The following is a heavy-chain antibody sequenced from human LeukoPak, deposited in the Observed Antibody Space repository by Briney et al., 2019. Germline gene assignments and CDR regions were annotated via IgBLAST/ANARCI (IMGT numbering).Heavy chain of an antibody. CDR2: LKTSGPDT. D-gene: IGHD3-22*01. CDR1: GFTLSSFG. J-gene: IGHJ4*02. V-gene: IGHV3-23*01. CDR3: ARRYFDSSAFRKDLDY. Sequence: GRSLRLSCTASGFTLSSFGMHWVRQAPGKGLEWVSTLKTSGPDTFYADSVKGRFTISRDDSKNTLYLQMNSLRAEDTAVYYCARRYFDSSAFRKDLDYWGQGTLVTVSS.